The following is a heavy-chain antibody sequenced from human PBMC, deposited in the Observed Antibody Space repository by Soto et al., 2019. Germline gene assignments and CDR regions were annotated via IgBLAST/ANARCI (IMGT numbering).Heavy chain of an antibody. CDR3: ARDAENYYGSGSPAVGDV. J-gene: IGHJ6*02. Sequence: GESLKISCKGSGYSFTSYWIGWVRQMPGKGLEWMGIIYPGDSDTRYSPSFQGQVTISADKSISTAYLQWSSLKASDTAMYYCARDAENYYGSGSPAVGDVWGQRTTVTVSS. D-gene: IGHD3-10*01. V-gene: IGHV5-51*01. CDR2: IYPGDSDT. CDR1: GYSFTSYW.